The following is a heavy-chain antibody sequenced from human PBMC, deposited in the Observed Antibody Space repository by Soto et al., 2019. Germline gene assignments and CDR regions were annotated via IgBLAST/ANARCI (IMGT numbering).Heavy chain of an antibody. Sequence: GSLRLSCAASGFTFSSYAMSWVRQAPGKGLEWVSAISGSGGSTYYADSVKGRFTISRDNSKNTLHLQMNSLRAEDTAVYYCAKDESRRYYYSYYATDFWGQGPTVTVSS. CDR1: GFTFSSYA. CDR2: ISGSGGST. CDR3: AKDESRRYYYSYYATDF. J-gene: IGHJ6*02. V-gene: IGHV3-23*01. D-gene: IGHD6-6*01.